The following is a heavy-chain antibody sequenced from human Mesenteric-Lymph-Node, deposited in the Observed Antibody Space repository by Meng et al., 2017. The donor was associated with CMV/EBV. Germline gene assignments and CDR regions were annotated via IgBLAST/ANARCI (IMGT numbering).Heavy chain of an antibody. J-gene: IGHJ4*02. CDR3: ARGSSYDILTGYFDY. V-gene: IGHV4-34*01. Sequence: QSHQWGAGRLKPSETLSVTCAVYGGSFSGYYWNWIRQSPEKGLEWIGEINHSGSTTYNPSFTSRIIISVDTSTNQISLNMSSVTAADTAVYYCARGSSYDILTGYFDYWGQGALVTVSS. CDR1: GGSFSGYY. D-gene: IGHD3-9*01. CDR2: INHSGST.